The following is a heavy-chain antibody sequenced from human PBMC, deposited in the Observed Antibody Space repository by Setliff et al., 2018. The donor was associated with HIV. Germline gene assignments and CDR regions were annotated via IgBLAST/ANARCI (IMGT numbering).Heavy chain of an antibody. J-gene: IGHJ5*02. CDR1: GFTFSSNA. CDR3: ARSNGQWLKNWFDP. D-gene: IGHD6-19*01. CDR2: ISSNGGST. V-gene: IGHV3-64*01. Sequence: GGSLRLSCSASGFTFSSNAMHWVRQAPGKGLEYVSSISSNGGSTYYANFVKGRFTISRDNSKNTLYLQMGRLRAEDMAVYYCARSNGQWLKNWFDPWGQGTLVTVSS.